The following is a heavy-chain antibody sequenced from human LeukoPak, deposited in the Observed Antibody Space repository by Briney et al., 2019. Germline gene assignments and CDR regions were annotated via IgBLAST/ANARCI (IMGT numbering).Heavy chain of an antibody. Sequence: GESLKISRKGSGYSFTSYWIGWVRQMPGKGLEWMGIIYPGDSDTRYSPSFQGQVTISTDKSISTAYLQWSSLKASDTAMYYCARHREVEYYDSSGYVDYWGQGTLVTVSS. CDR3: ARHREVEYYDSSGYVDY. D-gene: IGHD3-22*01. J-gene: IGHJ4*02. CDR2: IYPGDSDT. CDR1: GYSFTSYW. V-gene: IGHV5-51*01.